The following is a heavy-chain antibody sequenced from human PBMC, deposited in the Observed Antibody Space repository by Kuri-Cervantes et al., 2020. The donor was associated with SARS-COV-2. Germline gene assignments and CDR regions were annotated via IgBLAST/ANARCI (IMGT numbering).Heavy chain of an antibody. CDR2: INPNSGGT. CDR3: ARDREDRVGATFDY. J-gene: IGHJ4*02. V-gene: IGHV1-2*02. Sequence: ASVKVSCKASGGTFSSYAISWVRQAPGQGLEWMGWINPNSGGTNYAQKFQGRVTMTRDTSISTAYMELRRLRSDDTAVYYCARDREDRVGATFDYWGQGTLVTVSS. CDR1: GGTFSSYA. D-gene: IGHD1-26*01.